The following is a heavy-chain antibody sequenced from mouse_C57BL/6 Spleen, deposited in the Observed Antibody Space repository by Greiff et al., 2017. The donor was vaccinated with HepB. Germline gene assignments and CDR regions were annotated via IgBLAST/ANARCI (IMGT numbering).Heavy chain of an antibody. CDR1: GYAFSSSW. Sequence: VMLVESGPELVKPGASVKISCKASGYAFSSSWMNWVKQRPGKGLEWIGRIYPGDGDTNYNGKFKGKATLTADKSSSTAYMQLSSLTSEDSAVYFCARYYGSSHFDYWGQGTTLTVSS. V-gene: IGHV1-82*01. CDR2: IYPGDGDT. CDR3: ARYYGSSHFDY. D-gene: IGHD1-1*01. J-gene: IGHJ2*01.